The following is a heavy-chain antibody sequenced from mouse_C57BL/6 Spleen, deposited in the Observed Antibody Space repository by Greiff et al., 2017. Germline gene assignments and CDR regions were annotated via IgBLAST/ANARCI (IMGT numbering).Heavy chain of an antibody. J-gene: IGHJ4*01. Sequence: QVQLQQSGAELVRPGTSVKVSCKASGYAFTNYLIEWVKQRPGQGLEWIGVINPGSGGTNYNEKFKGKATLTADKSSSTAYMQLSSLTSEDSAVYFCARLGLRYAMDYWGQGTSVTVSS. CDR1: GYAFTNYL. D-gene: IGHD2-4*01. CDR3: ARLGLRYAMDY. CDR2: INPGSGGT. V-gene: IGHV1-54*01.